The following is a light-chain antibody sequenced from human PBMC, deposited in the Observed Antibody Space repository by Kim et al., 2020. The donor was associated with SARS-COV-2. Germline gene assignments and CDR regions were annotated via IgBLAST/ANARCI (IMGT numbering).Light chain of an antibody. Sequence: ALGQTVRITCRGDSLGRYYATWYQQKAGQAPVLVMYGYNTRPSGIPDRFSGSSSGNTASLTITGAHAEDEADYYCNSRDSSEDPVVFGGGTQLTVL. J-gene: IGLJ2*01. CDR1: SLGRYY. CDR3: NSRDSSEDPVV. V-gene: IGLV3-19*01. CDR2: GYN.